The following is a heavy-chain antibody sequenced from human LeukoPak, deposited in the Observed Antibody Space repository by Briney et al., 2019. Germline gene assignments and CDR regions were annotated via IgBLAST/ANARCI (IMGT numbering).Heavy chain of an antibody. J-gene: IGHJ4*02. D-gene: IGHD2-15*01. CDR2: ISSSSTTI. V-gene: IGHV3-48*01. Sequence: PGGSLRLSCAASGFTFSSYSMMWVRQAPGKGLEWVSYISSSSTTIHYADSVKGRFTISRDNSKNTLYLQMNSLRAEDTAVYYCAKQYCSGGSCYSGDYFDYWGQGTLVTVSS. CDR1: GFTFSSYS. CDR3: AKQYCSGGSCYSGDYFDY.